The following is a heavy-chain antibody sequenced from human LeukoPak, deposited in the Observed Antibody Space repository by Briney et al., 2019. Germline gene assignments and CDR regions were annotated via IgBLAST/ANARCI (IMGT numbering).Heavy chain of an antibody. CDR1: GASISHYY. CDR2: IHTSGGS. J-gene: IGHJ5*02. D-gene: IGHD3-22*01. Sequence: PSETLSLTCTVSGASISHYYWSWIRQTPEKGLEWMGHIHTSGGSSPYPSLKSRLTMSIDTSRNQFSLKLSSVTAADTAVYYCARINYYDSSRLDPWGQGTLVTVSS. CDR3: ARINYYDSSRLDP. V-gene: IGHV4-4*09.